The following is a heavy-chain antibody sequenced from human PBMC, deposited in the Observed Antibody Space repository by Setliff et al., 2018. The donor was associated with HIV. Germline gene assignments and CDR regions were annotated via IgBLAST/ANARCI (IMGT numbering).Heavy chain of an antibody. CDR1: GGSISNDH. Sequence: SETLSLTCTVSGGSISNDHWSWIRQPPGKGLEYIGHIYSSGTTNYNPSLKSRVTISLDTSKNQFSLKLRSVTAADTAVYYCARQGAGYYYDRSEYYTGNGFDMWGQGTMVTVSS. V-gene: IGHV4-59*08. CDR3: ARQGAGYYYDRSEYYTGNGFDM. D-gene: IGHD3-22*01. J-gene: IGHJ3*02. CDR2: IYSSGTT.